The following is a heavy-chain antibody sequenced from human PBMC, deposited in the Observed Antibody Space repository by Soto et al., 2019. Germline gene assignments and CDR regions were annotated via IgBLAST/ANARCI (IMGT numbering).Heavy chain of an antibody. V-gene: IGHV1-3*01. Sequence: GAPVKVSCKASGYTFIRAGMHWVRQAPGQRLEWMGWINVANGNTKYSQKFQGRVTITRDTSATTAYMELSSLTSEDTAVYYCARENLWSGYPYYFDYWGHGTLVTVSS. J-gene: IGHJ4*01. CDR3: ARENLWSGYPYYFDY. D-gene: IGHD3-3*01. CDR2: INVANGNT. CDR1: GYTFIRAG.